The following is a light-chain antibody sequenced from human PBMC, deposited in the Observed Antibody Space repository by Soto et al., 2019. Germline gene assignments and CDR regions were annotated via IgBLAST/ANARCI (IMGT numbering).Light chain of an antibody. CDR1: QSVSTDY. CDR3: QQYGSSPT. Sequence: EIVLTQSPGTLSLSPGERATLSCRASQSVSTDYLAWYQQKPGQAPRVLIYGASRRATGIPDRFSGSGSGTAFTRTITMLQSDDCAVYFCQQYGSSPTFGGGTKVDIK. J-gene: IGKJ4*01. V-gene: IGKV3-20*01. CDR2: GAS.